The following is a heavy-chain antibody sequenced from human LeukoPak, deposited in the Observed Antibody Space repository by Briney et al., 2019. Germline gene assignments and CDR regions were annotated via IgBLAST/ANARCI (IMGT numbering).Heavy chain of an antibody. V-gene: IGHV4-31*03. CDR3: PSLRRYCSGGSCYYFDY. D-gene: IGHD2-15*01. J-gene: IGHJ4*01. CDR2: IYHSGGT. CDR1: GGSISSGGYY. Sequence: SETLSLTCTVSGGSISSGGYYWSWIRQHPGKGLEWIGYIYHSGGTYYNPSLKSRVTISVDTSKNQCSLKLSAVTAADTAVCYCPSLRRYCSGGSCYYFDYWGHGTMVTVSS.